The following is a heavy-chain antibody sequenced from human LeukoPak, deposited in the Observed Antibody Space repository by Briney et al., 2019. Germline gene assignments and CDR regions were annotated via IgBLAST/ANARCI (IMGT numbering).Heavy chain of an antibody. Sequence: KPSETLSLTCAVYGGSFSGYYWSWIRQPPGKGLEWIGEINHSGSTNYNPSLKSRVTISVDTSKNQFSLKLSSVTAADTAVYYCARVKAIPSTYYYDSSGYRYYFDYWGQGTLVTVSS. CDR1: GGSFSGYY. CDR3: ARVKAIPSTYYYDSSGYRYYFDY. D-gene: IGHD3-22*01. V-gene: IGHV4-34*01. J-gene: IGHJ4*02. CDR2: INHSGST.